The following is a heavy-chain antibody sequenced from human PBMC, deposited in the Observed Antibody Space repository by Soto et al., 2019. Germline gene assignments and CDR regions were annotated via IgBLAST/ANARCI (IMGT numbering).Heavy chain of an antibody. CDR2: IYNGGST. V-gene: IGHV3-53*01. Sequence: GPLRLSCAASVITFRSNYMSWVRQAPGKGLEWVSVIYNGGSTSYADSLKGRFTISRDNSKNTVYLQMNSLRAEDTAVYYCARERLYGPASAWGQGTLVTV. D-gene: IGHD3-10*01. CDR3: ARERLYGPASA. J-gene: IGHJ4*02. CDR1: VITFRSNY.